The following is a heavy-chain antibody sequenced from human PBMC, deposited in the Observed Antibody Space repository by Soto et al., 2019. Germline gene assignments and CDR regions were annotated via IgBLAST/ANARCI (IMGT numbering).Heavy chain of an antibody. D-gene: IGHD3-10*01. J-gene: IGHJ4*02. Sequence: QVQLVQSGAEVKKPGASVKVSCKASGYTFSNYLLHWVRQAPGQGLEWMGWINAGNGHTKYSQKFQGRVPFTRDTSETTAYIELSSLRSEDTAVYYCASPSYGSGSYYWGQGTLVTVSS. V-gene: IGHV1-3*01. CDR2: INAGNGHT. CDR1: GYTFSNYL. CDR3: ASPSYGSGSYY.